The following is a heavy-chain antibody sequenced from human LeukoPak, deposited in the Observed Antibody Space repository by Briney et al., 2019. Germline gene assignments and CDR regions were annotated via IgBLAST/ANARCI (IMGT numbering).Heavy chain of an antibody. J-gene: IGHJ5*02. V-gene: IGHV3-11*01. CDR3: ARHHITGTYWWFDP. CDR2: ISSSGSTI. D-gene: IGHD1-20*01. CDR1: GFTFSDYY. Sequence: PGGSLRLSCAASGFTFSDYYMSWIRQAPGKGLEWVSYISSSGSTIYYADSVKGRFTISRDNAKNSLYLQMNGLRAEDTAVYYCARHHITGTYWWFDPWGQGTLVTVSS.